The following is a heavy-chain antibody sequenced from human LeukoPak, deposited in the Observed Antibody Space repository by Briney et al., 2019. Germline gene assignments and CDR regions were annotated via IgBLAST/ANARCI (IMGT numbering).Heavy chain of an antibody. Sequence: PGVSLRLSCAASEVTFNNAWRSWVRQAPGKGLEWVGRVKSDTDGGTTDYAAPVKGRFTISRDDSENMVYLQMNSLRTDDTAVYYCTAGTGHSDHDYWGQGTLVTVSS. CDR2: VKSDTDGGTT. J-gene: IGHJ4*02. CDR3: TAGTGHSDHDY. D-gene: IGHD5-12*01. V-gene: IGHV3-15*01. CDR1: EVTFNNAW.